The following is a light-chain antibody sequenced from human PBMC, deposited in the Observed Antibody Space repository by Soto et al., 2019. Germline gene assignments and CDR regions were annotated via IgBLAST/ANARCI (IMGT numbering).Light chain of an antibody. V-gene: IGKV3-11*01. Sequence: VVLTQSPATLALSPGERATLSXRASHSIRTSLAWYQQKPGQXPRLVXXDAXNRANGVPARFGGSGSGTDFTLTINSLEPEDFAVYYCQQRNVWPPITFGQGTRLEIK. CDR1: HSIRTS. CDR3: QQRNVWPPIT. CDR2: DAX. J-gene: IGKJ5*01.